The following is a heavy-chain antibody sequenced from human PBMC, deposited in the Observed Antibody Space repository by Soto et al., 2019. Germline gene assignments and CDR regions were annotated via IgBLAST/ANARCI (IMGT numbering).Heavy chain of an antibody. CDR2: IDSNGGT. J-gene: IGHJ5*02. V-gene: IGHV4-59*12. Sequence: PSETLCLTCTVSDDSTSSYKWSWIRQPPGRRLEWIGYIDSNGGTSYNPSLQSRVTISVDTSTKQFSLKLSSVTAADTAVYYCARVPDRWGQGTLVTVAS. CDR3: ARVPDR. D-gene: IGHD2-2*01. CDR1: DDSTSSYK.